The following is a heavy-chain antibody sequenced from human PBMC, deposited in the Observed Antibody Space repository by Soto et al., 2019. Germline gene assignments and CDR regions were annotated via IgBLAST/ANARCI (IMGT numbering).Heavy chain of an antibody. CDR2: IYPGDSDT. J-gene: IGHJ6*02. CDR1: GYSFTSYW. CDR3: ARRRCSGGSCYYGMDV. Sequence: GESLKISCKGSGYSFTSYWIGWVRQMPGKGLEWMGFIYPGDSDTRYSPSFQGQVTISADKSISTAYLQWSSLKASDTAMYYCARRRCSGGSCYYGMDVWGQGTTVTVSS. D-gene: IGHD2-15*01. V-gene: IGHV5-51*01.